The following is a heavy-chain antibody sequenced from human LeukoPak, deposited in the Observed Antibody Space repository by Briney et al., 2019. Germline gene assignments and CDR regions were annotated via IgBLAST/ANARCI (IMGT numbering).Heavy chain of an antibody. Sequence: PGGSLRLSCAASGFTFSSYGMHWVRQAPGKGLEWVAVIWYDGSNKYYADPVKGRFTISRDNSKNTLYLQMNSLRTEDTAVYYCARDGRGDLTWIQLWSPFDYWGQGTLVTVSS. J-gene: IGHJ4*02. CDR2: IWYDGSNK. CDR1: GFTFSSYG. CDR3: ARDGRGDLTWIQLWSPFDY. D-gene: IGHD5-18*01. V-gene: IGHV3-33*01.